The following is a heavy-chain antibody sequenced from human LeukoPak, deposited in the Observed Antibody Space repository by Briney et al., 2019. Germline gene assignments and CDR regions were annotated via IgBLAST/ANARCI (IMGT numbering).Heavy chain of an antibody. CDR3: ARDSYSSGWYQGFYYFDY. Sequence: ASVKVSCKASGYTFTGYYMHWVRQAPGQGLEWMGWINPNSGGTNYAQKFQGRVTMTRDTSISTAYMELSRLRSDDTAVYYCARDSYSSGWYQGFYYFDYWGQGTLVTVSS. CDR2: INPNSGGT. D-gene: IGHD6-19*01. CDR1: GYTFTGYY. V-gene: IGHV1-2*02. J-gene: IGHJ4*02.